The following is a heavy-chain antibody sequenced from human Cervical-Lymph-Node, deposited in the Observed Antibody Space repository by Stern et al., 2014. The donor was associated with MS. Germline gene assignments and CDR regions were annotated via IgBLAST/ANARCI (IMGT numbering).Heavy chain of an antibody. V-gene: IGHV3-30*04. CDR2: ISYDGRDK. CDR3: AKGGSGSYLD. J-gene: IGHJ4*02. CDR1: GFVFRSYA. D-gene: IGHD1-26*01. Sequence: QVQLVESGGGVVQPGRSLRLSCAASGFVFRSYALHWVRQAPGQGLEWVSLISYDGRDKYYTDSVKGRFTVSRDNSNNTVDLEMNSLRLEDTAVYYCAKGGSGSYLDWGQGSLVTVSS.